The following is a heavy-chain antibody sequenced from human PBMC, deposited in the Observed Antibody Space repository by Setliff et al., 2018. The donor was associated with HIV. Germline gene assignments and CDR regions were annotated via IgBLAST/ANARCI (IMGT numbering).Heavy chain of an antibody. D-gene: IGHD3-10*01. CDR1: GDSISSYS. V-gene: IGHV4-59*12. CDR3: AREESTEDYGSGSYGPTFPPPLIY. CDR2: IFSSGST. Sequence: PSETLSLTCTVSGDSISSYSWNWIRQSPGGGLEWIGFIFSSGSTKYNPSLQSRVTMSIDTSKNQFSPRLTSVTAADTAVYYCAREESTEDYGSGSYGPTFPPPLIYWGQGTLVTVSS. J-gene: IGHJ4*02.